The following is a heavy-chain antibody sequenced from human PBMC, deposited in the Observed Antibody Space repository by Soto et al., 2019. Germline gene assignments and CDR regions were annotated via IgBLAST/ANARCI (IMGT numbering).Heavy chain of an antibody. V-gene: IGHV3-30*03. J-gene: IGHJ4*02. CDR3: VREEFEDGRGHFTN. D-gene: IGHD3-3*01. CDR1: GFTFSASV. CDR2: LSYGAKNK. Sequence: QVFLVESGGGVVQPGRSLRLSCAASGFTFSASVMHWVRQAPGKGLEWMAILSYGAKNKYYADSVKGRFTISRDISESTLYLQMDSLRTEDTAVYYCVREEFEDGRGHFTNWGQGTLVSVSS.